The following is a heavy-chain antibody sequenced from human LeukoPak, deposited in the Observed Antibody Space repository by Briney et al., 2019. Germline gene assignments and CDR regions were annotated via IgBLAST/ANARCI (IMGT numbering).Heavy chain of an antibody. CDR3: AKDLFGVGRVFDY. Sequence: GRSLRLSCAASGFTFDDYDMHWVRQAPGKGLEWVSGISWNSGSIGYADSVKGRFTISRDNAKNSLYLQMNSLRAEDTALYYCAKDLFGVGRVFDYWGQGTLVTVSS. CDR2: ISWNSGSI. CDR1: GFTFDDYD. D-gene: IGHD3-3*01. J-gene: IGHJ4*02. V-gene: IGHV3-9*01.